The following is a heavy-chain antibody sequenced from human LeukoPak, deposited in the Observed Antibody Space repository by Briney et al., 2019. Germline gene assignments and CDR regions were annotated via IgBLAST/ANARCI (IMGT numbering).Heavy chain of an antibody. CDR1: GCTFTGYY. CDR2: INPNSGDT. CDR3: ARERDYDNVNDY. D-gene: IGHD3-9*01. J-gene: IGHJ4*02. V-gene: IGHV1-2*02. Sequence: ASVKVSCKASGCTFTGYYMHWVRQAPGQGLEWMGWINPNSGDTNYAQKFQGRVTMTRDTSISTAYMELSSLRSEDTAVYYCARERDYDNVNDYWGQGTLVTVSS.